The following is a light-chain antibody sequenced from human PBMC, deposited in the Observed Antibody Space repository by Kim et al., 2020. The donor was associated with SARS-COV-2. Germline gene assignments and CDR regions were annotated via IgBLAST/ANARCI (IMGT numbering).Light chain of an antibody. CDR1: SGHSSYA. V-gene: IGLV4-69*01. J-gene: IGLJ3*02. CDR3: QTWGTGIG. CDR2: LNSDGSH. Sequence: GDSGKLTCSLSSGHSSYAIEGHQQQPEKGPRYLMKLNSDGSHSKGDGIRDRFSGSSSGAERYLTISSLQSEDEADYYCQTWGTGIGFGGGTKLTVL.